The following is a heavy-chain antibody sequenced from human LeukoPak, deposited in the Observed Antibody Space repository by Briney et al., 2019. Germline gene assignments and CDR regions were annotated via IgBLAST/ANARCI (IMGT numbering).Heavy chain of an antibody. J-gene: IGHJ4*02. Sequence: GGSLRLSCAASGFTFSSYGMHWVRQAPGKGLEWVAVISYDGSNKYYADSVKGRFSISRDSSKNILYLQMNSLRAEDTAVYYCAKGGSYRSQPYFDYWGQGTPVTVSS. CDR2: ISYDGSNK. CDR1: GFTFSSYG. V-gene: IGHV3-30*18. D-gene: IGHD3-16*02. CDR3: AKGGSYRSQPYFDY.